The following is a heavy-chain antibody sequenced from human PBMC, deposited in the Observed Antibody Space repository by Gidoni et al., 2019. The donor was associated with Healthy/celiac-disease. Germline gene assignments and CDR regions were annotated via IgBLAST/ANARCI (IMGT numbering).Heavy chain of an antibody. CDR2: TRNKANSYTT. D-gene: IGHD3-22*01. J-gene: IGHJ1*01. CDR3: ARVEIDDSSGYFFQH. CDR1: GFTFSDHY. Sequence: EVQLVESGGGLVQPGGSLRLSCAASGFTFSDHYMDWVRQAPGKGLEWVGRTRNKANSYTTEYAASVKGRFTISRDDSKNSLYLQMNSLKTEDTAVYYCARVEIDDSSGYFFQHWGQGTLVTVSS. V-gene: IGHV3-72*01.